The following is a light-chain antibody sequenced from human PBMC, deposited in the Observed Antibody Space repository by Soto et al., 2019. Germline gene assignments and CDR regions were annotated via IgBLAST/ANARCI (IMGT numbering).Light chain of an antibody. J-gene: IGLJ1*01. CDR3: AAWDDSLNGYV. Sequence: QSVLTQPPSASGTPGQRVTISCSGSSSNIGSNPVNWYQQLPGTAPKLLIYSNNQRPSGVPDRFSGFKSGTSASLAISGLQSEDEADYYCAAWDDSLNGYVFGTGTKVTVL. CDR1: SSNIGSNP. CDR2: SNN. V-gene: IGLV1-44*01.